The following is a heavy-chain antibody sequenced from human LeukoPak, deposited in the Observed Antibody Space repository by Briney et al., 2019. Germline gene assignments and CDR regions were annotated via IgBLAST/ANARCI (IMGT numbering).Heavy chain of an antibody. CDR1: GFTFDDYA. CDR2: ISWNSGSI. CDR3: AKDLSGEQWLNFDY. Sequence: PGRSLRLSCAASGFTFDDYAMPWVRQAPGKGLEWVSGISWNSGSIGYADSVKGRFTISRDNAKNSLYLQMNSLRAEDTALYYCAKDLSGEQWLNFDYWGEGTLVTVSS. V-gene: IGHV3-9*01. D-gene: IGHD6-19*01. J-gene: IGHJ4*02.